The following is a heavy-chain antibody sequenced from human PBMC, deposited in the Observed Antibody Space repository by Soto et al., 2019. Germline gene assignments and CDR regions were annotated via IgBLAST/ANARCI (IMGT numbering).Heavy chain of an antibody. Sequence: ASVKVSCKASGYTFTGYYMHWVRQAPGQGLEWMGWINPNSGGTNYAQKFQGWVTMTRDTSISTAYMELSRLRSDDTAVYYCATSPEHSGYDSLDSYYFDYWGQGTLVTVSS. D-gene: IGHD5-12*01. CDR2: INPNSGGT. J-gene: IGHJ4*02. V-gene: IGHV1-2*04. CDR1: GYTFTGYY. CDR3: ATSPEHSGYDSLDSYYFDY.